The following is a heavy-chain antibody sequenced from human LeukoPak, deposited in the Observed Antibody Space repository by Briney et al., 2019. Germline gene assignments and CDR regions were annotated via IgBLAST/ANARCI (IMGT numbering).Heavy chain of an antibody. CDR1: GGSFSGYY. J-gene: IGHJ2*01. D-gene: IGHD5-18*01. V-gene: IGHV4-34*01. CDR2: INHSGST. Sequence: SETLSLTCAVYGGSFSGYYWSGIRQPPGKGLEWIGEINHSGSTNYNPSLKSRVTISVDTSKNQFSLKLSSVTAADTAVYYCARGSSNTAMALRYFNLWGRGTLVTVSS. CDR3: ARGSSNTAMALRYFNL.